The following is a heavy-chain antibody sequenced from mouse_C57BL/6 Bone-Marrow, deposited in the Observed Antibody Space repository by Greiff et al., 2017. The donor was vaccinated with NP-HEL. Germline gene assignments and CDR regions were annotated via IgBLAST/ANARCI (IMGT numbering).Heavy chain of an antibody. V-gene: IGHV3-6*01. CDR2: ISYDGSN. Sequence: EVQLVESGPGLVKPSQSLSLTCSVTGYSITSGYYWNWIRQFPGNKLEWMGYISYDGSNNYNPSLKNRISITRDTSKNQFFLKLNSVTTEDTATYYCARRVRRRGFDYWGQGTTLTVSS. J-gene: IGHJ2*01. CDR3: ARRVRRRGFDY. D-gene: IGHD2-14*01. CDR1: GYSITSGYY.